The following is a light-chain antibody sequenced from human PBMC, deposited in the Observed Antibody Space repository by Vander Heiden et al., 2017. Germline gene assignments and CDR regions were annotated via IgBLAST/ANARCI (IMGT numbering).Light chain of an antibody. V-gene: IGKV4-1*01. CDR3: QQDYSTPQT. CDR2: WAS. J-gene: IGKJ1*01. CDR1: QSVLYSSNNKNY. Sequence: DIVLPQSPASLAVSLGERATINCKSSQSVLYSSNNKNYLAWYQQKPGQPPKLLIYWASTRESGVPDRFSGSGSGTDFTLTISSLQAEDVAVYYCQQDYSTPQTFGQGTKVEIK.